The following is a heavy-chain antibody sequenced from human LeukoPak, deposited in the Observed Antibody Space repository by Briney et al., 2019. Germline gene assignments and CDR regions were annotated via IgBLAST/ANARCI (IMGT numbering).Heavy chain of an antibody. CDR1: GGSISTYY. CDR3: AREIGPIQLHLWGSAFDY. Sequence: PSETLSLTCTVSGGSISTYYWSWIRQPPGKGLEWIGYIYYTGSTNYNPSLRGRVTMSVDTSKDQFSLKLSSVTTADTAVYYCAREIGPIQLHLWGSAFDYWGQGTLVTVSS. V-gene: IGHV4-59*01. J-gene: IGHJ4*02. CDR2: IYYTGST. D-gene: IGHD5-24*01.